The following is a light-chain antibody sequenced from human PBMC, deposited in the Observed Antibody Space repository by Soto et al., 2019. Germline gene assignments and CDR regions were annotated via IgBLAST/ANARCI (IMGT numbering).Light chain of an antibody. CDR3: QQFYIAPVT. CDR2: SAS. J-gene: IGKJ5*01. V-gene: IGKV1-39*01. CDR1: QTIKNS. Sequence: DSQMSQSPSSLSASVGDRVTITCRASQTIKNSLNWYQQKPGSAPNLLIYSASSLHVGVPSRFSGSKSGPDFTLTISGLQPEDFATYYCQQFYIAPVTFGQGTRLEIK.